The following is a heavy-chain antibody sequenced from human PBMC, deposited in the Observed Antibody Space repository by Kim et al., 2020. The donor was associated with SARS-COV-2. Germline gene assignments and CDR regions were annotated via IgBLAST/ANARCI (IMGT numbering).Heavy chain of an antibody. Sequence: SETLSLTCTVSGGSISSYYWSWIRQPPGKGLEWIGYIYYSGSTNYNPSLKSRVTISVDTSKNQFSLKLSSVTAADTAVYYCARVIGVGGNFDYWGQGTLVTVSS. V-gene: IGHV4-59*13. D-gene: IGHD1-26*01. CDR1: GGSISSYY. J-gene: IGHJ4*02. CDR3: ARVIGVGGNFDY. CDR2: IYYSGST.